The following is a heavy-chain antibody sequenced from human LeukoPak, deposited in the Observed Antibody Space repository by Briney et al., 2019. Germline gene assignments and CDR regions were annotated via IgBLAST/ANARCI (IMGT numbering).Heavy chain of an antibody. CDR3: ARTIAQYSNSWLYFYYGLDV. CDR1: GFTFSSYA. CDR2: ISYDGSNK. Sequence: GGSLRLSCAASGFTFSSYAMHWVRQAPGKGLEWVAVISYDGSNKYYADSVKGRFTISRDNSKSTLNLQLNSLRAEDTAVYYCARTIAQYSNSWLYFYYGLDVWGQGTTVTVSS. D-gene: IGHD6-13*01. J-gene: IGHJ6*02. V-gene: IGHV3-30*14.